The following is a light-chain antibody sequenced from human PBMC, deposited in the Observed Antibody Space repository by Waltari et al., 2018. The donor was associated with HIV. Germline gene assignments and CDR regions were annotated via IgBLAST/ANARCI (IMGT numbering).Light chain of an antibody. CDR1: QGVNSW. CDR3: QQYETYPYT. J-gene: IGKJ2*01. Sequence: DIQMTQSPSILSASVGDRVTITCRASQGVNSWLACFQQKPGKATRLLIFQASTLENGVPSRCSGSGSGREFTLTIRSLQPDDLATYYCQQYETYPYTFGQGTKVEI. V-gene: IGKV1-5*03. CDR2: QAS.